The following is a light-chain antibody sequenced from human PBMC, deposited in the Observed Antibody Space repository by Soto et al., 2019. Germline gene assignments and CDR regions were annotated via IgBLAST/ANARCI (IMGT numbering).Light chain of an antibody. CDR2: GAS. CDR3: QQRSNWSWT. Sequence: EIVMTQSPATLSVSPGERATLSCRASQSVSSNLAWYQQRPGQGPRLLIYGASTRATGIPARFSGSGSGTDFTLTISSLEPEDFAVYYCQQRSNWSWTFGQGTKVDIK. J-gene: IGKJ1*01. V-gene: IGKV3-11*01. CDR1: QSVSSN.